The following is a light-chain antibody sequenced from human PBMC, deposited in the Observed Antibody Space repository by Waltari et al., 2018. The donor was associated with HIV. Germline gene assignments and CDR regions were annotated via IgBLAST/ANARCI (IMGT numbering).Light chain of an antibody. CDR1: NSNIRSNP. CDR2: TNN. Sequence: QSVLTPPPSASGTPGQRVTISCSGSNSNIRSNPVNWYQQLPGTAPKLLIYTNNQRPAGVPDRFSGSKSGTSASLAISRLQSEDEAEYYCAAWDDSLNGVVFGGGTRLTVL. V-gene: IGLV1-44*01. J-gene: IGLJ3*02. CDR3: AAWDDSLNGVV.